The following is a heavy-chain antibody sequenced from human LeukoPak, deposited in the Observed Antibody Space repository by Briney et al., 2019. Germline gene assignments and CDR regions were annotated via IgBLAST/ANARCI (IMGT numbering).Heavy chain of an antibody. CDR3: TTDTGLRYYFDY. D-gene: IGHD4-17*01. CDR2: ISSSSSYI. J-gene: IGHJ4*02. Sequence: GSLRLSCAASGFTFSSYSMNWVRQAPGKGLEWVSSISSSSSYIYYADSVKGRFTISRDNAKNSLYLQMNSLRAEDTAVYYCTTDTGLRYYFDYWGQGTLVTVSS. V-gene: IGHV3-21*03. CDR1: GFTFSSYS.